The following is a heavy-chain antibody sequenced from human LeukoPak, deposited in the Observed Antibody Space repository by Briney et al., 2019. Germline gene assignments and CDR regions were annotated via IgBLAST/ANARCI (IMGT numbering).Heavy chain of an antibody. D-gene: IGHD6-13*01. Sequence: GGSLRLSCAASGFTFSSYAMSWVRQAPGKGLEWVTGISGSGANTYYADPVKGRFTISRDTSKNTLYLQMNSLRAEDTAVYYRAKGPYSSSWAYLDYWGQGTLVTVS. CDR3: AKGPYSSSWAYLDY. J-gene: IGHJ4*02. CDR1: GFTFSSYA. V-gene: IGHV3-23*01. CDR2: ISGSGANT.